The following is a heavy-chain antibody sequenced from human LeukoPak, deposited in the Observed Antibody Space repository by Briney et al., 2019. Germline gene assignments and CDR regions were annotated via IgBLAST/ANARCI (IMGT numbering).Heavy chain of an antibody. V-gene: IGHV4-59*01. CDR3: ARADYDILTGYKFDY. Sequence: SETLSLTCTVSGGSISSYYWSWIRQPPGKGLEWIGYIYYSGSTNYNPSLKSRVTISVDTSKNQFSLKLSSVTAADTAVYYCARADYDILTGYKFDYWGQGTLVTVSS. CDR2: IYYSGST. J-gene: IGHJ4*02. CDR1: GGSISSYY. D-gene: IGHD3-9*01.